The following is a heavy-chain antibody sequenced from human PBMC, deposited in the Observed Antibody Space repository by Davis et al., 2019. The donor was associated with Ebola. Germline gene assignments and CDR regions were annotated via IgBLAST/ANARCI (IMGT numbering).Heavy chain of an antibody. CDR2: IYYSGST. V-gene: IGHV4-39*07. J-gene: IGHJ6*02. D-gene: IGHD6-6*01. Sequence: MPSETLSLTCTVSGGSISSSSYYWGWIRQSPGKGLEWIGSIYYSGSTNYNPSLKSRVTISVDTSKNQFSLKLSSVTAADTAVYYCARDEITARRDYYYYYGMDVWGQGTTVTVSS. CDR1: GGSISSSSYY. CDR3: ARDEITARRDYYYYYGMDV.